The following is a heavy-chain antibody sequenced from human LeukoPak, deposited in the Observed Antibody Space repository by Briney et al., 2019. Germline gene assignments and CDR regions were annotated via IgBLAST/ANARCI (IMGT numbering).Heavy chain of an antibody. CDR1: GGSISSGSYY. J-gene: IGHJ6*03. CDR3: ARAENYYYMDV. Sequence: SETLSLTCTVSGGSISSGSYYWSWIRQPAGKGLEWIGRIYTSGSTNYNPSLKSRVTISVDTSKNQFSLKLSSVTAADTAVYYCARAENYYYMDVWGKGTTVTISS. CDR2: IYTSGST. V-gene: IGHV4-61*02.